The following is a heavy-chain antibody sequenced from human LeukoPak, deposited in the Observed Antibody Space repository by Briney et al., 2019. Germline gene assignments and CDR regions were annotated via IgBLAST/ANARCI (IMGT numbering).Heavy chain of an antibody. Sequence: GASVKVSCKASGYTFTSYGISWVRQAPGQGLEWMGWISAYNGNTNYAQKLQGRVTMTTDTSTSTAYMELRSLRSDDTAVYYCAREAGDIVVVPAASYYYYYYMDVWGKGTTVTISS. CDR3: AREAGDIVVVPAASYYYYYYMDV. J-gene: IGHJ6*03. CDR1: GYTFTSYG. D-gene: IGHD2-2*01. V-gene: IGHV1-18*01. CDR2: ISAYNGNT.